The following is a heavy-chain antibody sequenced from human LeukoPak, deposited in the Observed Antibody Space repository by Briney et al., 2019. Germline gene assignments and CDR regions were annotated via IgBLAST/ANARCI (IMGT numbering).Heavy chain of an antibody. CDR3: AKDITREGYNPFDY. CDR1: GFTFDDYA. D-gene: IGHD5-24*01. J-gene: IGHJ4*02. V-gene: IGHV3-43*02. Sequence: GGSLRLSCAASGFTFDDYAMHWVRQAPGKGLEWVSLISGDGGSTYYADSMKGRFTVSRDNSKNSLYLQKNSLRTEDTALYYCAKDITREGYNPFDYWGQGTLVTVSS. CDR2: ISGDGGST.